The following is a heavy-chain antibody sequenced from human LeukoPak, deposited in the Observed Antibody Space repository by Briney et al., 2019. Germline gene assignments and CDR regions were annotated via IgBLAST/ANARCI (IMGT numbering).Heavy chain of an antibody. CDR3: ARTLAGTLLYFDY. D-gene: IGHD2/OR15-2a*01. Sequence: PGGSLRLSCAASGFTVSSNYMSWVRQAPGKGLEWVSVIYSGGSTYYADSVKGRFTISRDNSKNTLYLQMNSLRAEDTAVYYCARTLAGTLLYFDYWGQGTLVTVSS. CDR2: IYSGGST. CDR1: GFTVSSNY. J-gene: IGHJ4*02. V-gene: IGHV3-66*01.